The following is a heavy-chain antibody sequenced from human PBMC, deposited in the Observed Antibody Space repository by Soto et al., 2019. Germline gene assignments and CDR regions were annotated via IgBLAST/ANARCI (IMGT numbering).Heavy chain of an antibody. D-gene: IGHD6-19*01. V-gene: IGHV1-3*01. J-gene: IGHJ4*02. Sequence: QVLLVQSGAEVRQPGASVKVSCKSVGYTFTSYVIHWVLQAPGQNLEWMGWIKPGNGNTKYSQKFKGRITMTRDTPAITAYMELSILRSEDTAVDYCARGLAGTGPVAYWGQGTLVTLSS. CDR2: IKPGNGNT. CDR3: ARGLAGTGPVAY. CDR1: GYTFTSYV.